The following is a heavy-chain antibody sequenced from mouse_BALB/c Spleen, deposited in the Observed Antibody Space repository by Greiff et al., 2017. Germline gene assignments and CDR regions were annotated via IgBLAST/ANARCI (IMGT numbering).Heavy chain of an antibody. Sequence: EVQVVESGGGLVKPGGSLKLSCAASGFAFSSYDMSWVRQTPEKRLEWVAYISSGGGSTYYPDTVKGRFTISRDNAKNTLYLQMSSLKSEDTAMYYCARRGGNSLFAYWGQGTLVTVSA. CDR1: GFAFSSYD. CDR2: ISSGGGST. CDR3: ARRGGNSLFAY. V-gene: IGHV5-12-1*01. D-gene: IGHD2-1*01. J-gene: IGHJ3*01.